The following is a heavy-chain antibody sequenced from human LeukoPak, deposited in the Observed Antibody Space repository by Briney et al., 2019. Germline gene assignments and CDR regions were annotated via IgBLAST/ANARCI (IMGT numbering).Heavy chain of an antibody. CDR3: ARASVGAPDY. CDR2: IYYSGST. J-gene: IGHJ4*02. V-gene: IGHV4-39*07. Sequence: SETLSLTCTVSGGSISSYYWGWIRQPPGKGLEWIGSIYYSGSTYYNPSLKSRVTISVDTSKNQFSLKLSSVTAADTAVYYCARASVGAPDYWGQGTLVTVSS. D-gene: IGHD3-10*01. CDR1: GGSISSYY.